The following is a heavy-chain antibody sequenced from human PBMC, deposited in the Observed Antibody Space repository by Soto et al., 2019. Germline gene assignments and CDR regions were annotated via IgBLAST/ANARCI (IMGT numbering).Heavy chain of an antibody. CDR1: GFSFGTYA. D-gene: IGHD3-22*01. J-gene: IGHJ4*02. CDR3: ASSYFYDSGGYYPFDN. Sequence: QVQLVESGGGVVQPGTSLRLSCAASGFSFGTYAMYWVRQAPGRGLEWVAVISDDGNTKYYADYVKGRFTISRDNSRNTLYLQIYSLRTEDAAVYYCASSYFYDSGGYYPFDNWSQGTLVTVSS. V-gene: IGHV3-30-3*01. CDR2: ISDDGNTK.